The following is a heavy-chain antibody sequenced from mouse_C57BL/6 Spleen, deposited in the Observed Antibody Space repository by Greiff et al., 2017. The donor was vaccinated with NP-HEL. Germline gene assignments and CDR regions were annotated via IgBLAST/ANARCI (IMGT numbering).Heavy chain of an antibody. CDR3: ARQEGIPGGFAY. Sequence: EVQLQQSGPELVKPGASVKIPCKASGYTFTDYNMDWVKQSHGKSLEWIGDINPNNGGTIYNQKFKGKATFTVDKSSSTAYMELRSLTSEDTAVYYCARQEGIPGGFAYWGQGTLVTVSA. CDR2: INPNNGGT. V-gene: IGHV1-18*01. J-gene: IGHJ3*01. CDR1: GYTFTDYN.